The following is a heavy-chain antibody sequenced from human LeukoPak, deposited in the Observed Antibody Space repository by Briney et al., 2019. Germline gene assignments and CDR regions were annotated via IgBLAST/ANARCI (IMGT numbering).Heavy chain of an antibody. J-gene: IGHJ3*02. CDR1: GFTFSSYA. D-gene: IGHD3-22*01. CDR2: ISYDGSNK. Sequence: PGRSLRLSCAASGFTFSSYAMRWVRQAPGKGLEWVADISYDGSNKYYADYVKGRFTISRDNSKNTLYLQMNRLRAEDTAVYYCESDYYDRSGYYYADAFDIWGQGTMVTVSS. CDR3: ESDYYDRSGYYYADAFDI. V-gene: IGHV3-30*04.